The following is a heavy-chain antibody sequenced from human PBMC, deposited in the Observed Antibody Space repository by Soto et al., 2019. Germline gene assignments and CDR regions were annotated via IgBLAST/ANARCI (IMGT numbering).Heavy chain of an antibody. V-gene: IGHV3-33*01. J-gene: IGHJ6*02. CDR3: ARDLDYGLYYYYYYGMDV. CDR2: IWYDGSNK. Sequence: GGSLRLSCAASGFTFSSYGMHWVRQAPGKGLEWVAVIWYDGSNKYYADSVKGRFTISRDNSKNTLYLQMNSLRAEDTAVYYCARDLDYGLYYYYYYGMDVWGQGTTVTVSS. D-gene: IGHD4-17*01. CDR1: GFTFSSYG.